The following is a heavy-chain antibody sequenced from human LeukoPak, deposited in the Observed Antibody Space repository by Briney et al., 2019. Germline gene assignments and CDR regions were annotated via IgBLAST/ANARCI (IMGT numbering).Heavy chain of an antibody. Sequence: SETLSLTCTVSGGSISSGDYYWSWIRQPPGEGLEWIGYIYYSGSTYYNPSLKSRVTISVDTSKNQFSLKLSSVTAADTAVYYCAREGDDCSSTSCYYYFDYWGQGTLVTVSS. CDR3: AREGDDCSSTSCYYYFDY. CDR1: GGSISSGDYY. J-gene: IGHJ4*02. D-gene: IGHD2-2*01. CDR2: IYYSGST. V-gene: IGHV4-30-4*08.